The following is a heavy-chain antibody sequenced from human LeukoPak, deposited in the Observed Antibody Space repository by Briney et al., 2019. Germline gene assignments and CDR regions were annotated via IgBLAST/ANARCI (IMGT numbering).Heavy chain of an antibody. V-gene: IGHV1-69*13. D-gene: IGHD3-9*01. J-gene: IGHJ3*02. CDR3: ARDSSPPLRYFDWWNFLTFDI. CDR1: GGTFSSYA. Sequence: GASVKVSCKASGGTFSSYAISWVRQAPGQGLEWMGGIIPIFGTANYAQKFQGRVTITADESTSTAYMELSSLRSEDTAVYYCARDSSPPLRYFDWWNFLTFDIWGQGTMVTVSS. CDR2: IIPIFGTA.